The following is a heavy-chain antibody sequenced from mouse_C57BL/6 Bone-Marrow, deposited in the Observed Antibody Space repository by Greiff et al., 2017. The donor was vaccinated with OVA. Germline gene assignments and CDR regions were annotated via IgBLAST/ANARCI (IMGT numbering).Heavy chain of an antibody. CDR3: ARGVTYYFDY. Sequence: QQSGAELVRPGTSVKMSCKASGYTFTNYWIGWAKQRPGHGLEWIGDIYPGGGYTNYNEKFKGKATLTADKSSSTAYMQFSSLTSEDSAIYYCARGVTYYFDYWGQGTTLTVSS. J-gene: IGHJ2*01. CDR1: GYTFTNYW. D-gene: IGHD2-2*01. CDR2: IYPGGGYT. V-gene: IGHV1-63*01.